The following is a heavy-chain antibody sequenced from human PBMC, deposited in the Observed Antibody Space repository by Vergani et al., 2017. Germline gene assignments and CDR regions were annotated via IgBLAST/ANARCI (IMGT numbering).Heavy chain of an antibody. Sequence: QLQLQESGPGLVKPSETLSLTCTVSGGSISSSSYYWGWIRQPPGKGLEWIGSIYYSGSTYYNPSLKSRVTISVDTSKNQFSLKLSSVTAADTAVYYCARGGDPMVRGVGYWGQGTLVTVSS. CDR3: ARGGDPMVRGVGY. V-gene: IGHV4-39*07. J-gene: IGHJ4*02. CDR2: IYYSGST. CDR1: GGSISSSSYY. D-gene: IGHD3-10*01.